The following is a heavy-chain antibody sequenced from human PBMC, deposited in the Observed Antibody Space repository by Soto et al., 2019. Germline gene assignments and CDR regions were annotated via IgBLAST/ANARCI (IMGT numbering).Heavy chain of an antibody. CDR1: GFTFSSYA. Sequence: PGGSLRLSCAASGFTFSSYAVNWVRQAPGKGLEWVSAISGSGGSTNYADSVKGRFTISRDNAKNSLYLQMNSLRAEDTAVYYCARGKDYYDSSGYADYWGQGTLVTVSS. J-gene: IGHJ4*02. CDR2: ISGSGGST. CDR3: ARGKDYYDSSGYADY. V-gene: IGHV3-23*01. D-gene: IGHD3-22*01.